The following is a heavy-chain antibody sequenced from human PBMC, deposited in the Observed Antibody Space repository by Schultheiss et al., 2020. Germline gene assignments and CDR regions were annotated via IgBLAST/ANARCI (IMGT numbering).Heavy chain of an antibody. V-gene: IGHV3-7*01. D-gene: IGHD6-13*01. CDR1: GFTFSSYW. CDR2: IKQDGSEK. Sequence: GESLKISCAASGFTFSSYWMSWVRQAPGKGLEWVANIKQDGSEKYYVDSVKGRFTISRDNAKNSLYLQMNSLRAEDTAVYYCAREVIAAAGSFDPWGQGTLVTVSS. J-gene: IGHJ5*02. CDR3: AREVIAAAGSFDP.